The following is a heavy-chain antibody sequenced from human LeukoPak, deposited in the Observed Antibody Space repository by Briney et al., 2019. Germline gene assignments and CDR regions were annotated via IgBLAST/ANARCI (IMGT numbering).Heavy chain of an antibody. J-gene: IGHJ4*02. CDR1: GGSISSSSYY. CDR2: IYYSGST. Sequence: SETLSLTCTVSGGSISSSSYYWGWIRQPPGKGLEWIGSIYYSGSTYYNPSLKSRVTISVDTSKNQFSLKLSSVTAADTAVYYCARLLRGRLPLVQDYFDYWGQGTLITVSS. V-gene: IGHV4-39*07. D-gene: IGHD6-13*01. CDR3: ARLLRGRLPLVQDYFDY.